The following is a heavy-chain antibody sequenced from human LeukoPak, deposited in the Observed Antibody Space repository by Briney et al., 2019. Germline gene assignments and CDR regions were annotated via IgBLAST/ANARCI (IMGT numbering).Heavy chain of an antibody. Sequence: SETLSLTCTVSGGSISSSSYYWGWIRQPPGKGLEWIGSIYYSGSTYYNPSLKSRVTISVDTSKNQFSLKLSSVTAADTAVYYCARQDAIESWFDPWAREPWSPSPQ. CDR3: ARQDAIESWFDP. V-gene: IGHV4-39*01. CDR2: IYYSGST. J-gene: IGHJ5*02. CDR1: GGSISSSSYY. D-gene: IGHD5-24*01.